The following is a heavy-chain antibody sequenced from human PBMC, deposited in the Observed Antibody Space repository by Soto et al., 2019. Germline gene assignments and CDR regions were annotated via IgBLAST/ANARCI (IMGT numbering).Heavy chain of an antibody. Sequence: EVQLLESGGGLVQPGGSLRLSCAASGFTFSSYAMSRVRHAPGKGLEWVSAISGSGGSTYYADSVKGRFTISRDNSKNTLYLQMNSLRAEVTAVYYCATRSSGWYFDYWGQGTLVTVS. CDR3: ATRSSGWYFDY. D-gene: IGHD6-19*01. J-gene: IGHJ4*02. CDR1: GFTFSSYA. CDR2: ISGSGGST. V-gene: IGHV3-23*01.